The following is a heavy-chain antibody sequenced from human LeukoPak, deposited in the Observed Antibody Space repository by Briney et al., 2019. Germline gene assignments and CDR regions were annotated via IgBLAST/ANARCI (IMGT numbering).Heavy chain of an antibody. CDR3: ARADVDTAMVRVNY. CDR2: ITGSGGST. D-gene: IGHD5-18*01. CDR1: GFAFSNYA. V-gene: IGHV3-23*01. J-gene: IGHJ4*02. Sequence: GGSLRLSCAASGFAFSNYAMSWVRQAPGKGLEWVSAITGSGGSTYYADSVKGRFTISRDNAKNSLYLQMNSLRAEDTAVYYCARADVDTAMVRVNYWGQGTLVTVSS.